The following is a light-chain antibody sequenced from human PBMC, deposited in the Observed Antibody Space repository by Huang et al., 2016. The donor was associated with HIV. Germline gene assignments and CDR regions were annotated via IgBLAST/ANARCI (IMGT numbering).Light chain of an antibody. CDR3: QQYNNWPPLT. J-gene: IGKJ4*01. CDR1: QNVNTD. Sequence: EVVITQSPAILSVSPGERATLSCRASQNVNTDLAWYKHNPGQAPGRLIYGASTRATGIPARFSGNGSETEFTLTISSLQSEDFAIYYCQQYNNWPPLTFGGGTKVEIK. CDR2: GAS. V-gene: IGKV3-15*01.